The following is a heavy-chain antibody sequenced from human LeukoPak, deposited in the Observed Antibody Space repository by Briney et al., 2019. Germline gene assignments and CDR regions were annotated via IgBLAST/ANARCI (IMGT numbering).Heavy chain of an antibody. Sequence: GGSLRLSCAASGFTVSSNYTSWVRQAPGKGLEWVSVIYSGGGTYYADSVKGRFTISRDNSKNTLYLQMNSLRAEDTAVYYCARGGRYSSSRIDYWGQGTLVTVSS. J-gene: IGHJ4*02. CDR1: GFTVSSNY. V-gene: IGHV3-66*01. CDR3: ARGGRYSSSRIDY. D-gene: IGHD6-13*01. CDR2: IYSGGGT.